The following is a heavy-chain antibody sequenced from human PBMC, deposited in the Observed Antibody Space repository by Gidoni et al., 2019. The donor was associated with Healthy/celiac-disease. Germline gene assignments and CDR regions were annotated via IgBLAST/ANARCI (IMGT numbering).Heavy chain of an antibody. CDR2: IFSNDEK. J-gene: IGHJ5*02. CDR3: ARTSYSSGWDEYNWFDP. V-gene: IGHV2-26*01. CDR1: GFSLSNARMG. Sequence: QVTLKESGPVLVKPTETLTLTCTVPGFSLSNARMGVSWIPQPPGKALEWLAHIFSNDEKSYSTPLKSRLTISKDTSKSQVVLTMTNMDPVDTATYYCARTSYSSGWDEYNWFDPWGQGTLVTVSS. D-gene: IGHD6-19*01.